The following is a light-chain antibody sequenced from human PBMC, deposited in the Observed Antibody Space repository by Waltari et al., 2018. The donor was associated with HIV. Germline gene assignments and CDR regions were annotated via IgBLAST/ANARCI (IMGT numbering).Light chain of an antibody. V-gene: IGKV1-39*01. J-gene: IGKJ1*01. Sequence: DIQMTQSPSSLSASVGDRVTLTCRASQSISSNLNWYQQKPGRAPKRLIYAASSLQSAVPSRFSGSGSGTDFTLTISSLQPEDFATYYCQQSYSTRLTFGQGTKVEIK. CDR3: QQSYSTRLT. CDR1: QSISSN. CDR2: AAS.